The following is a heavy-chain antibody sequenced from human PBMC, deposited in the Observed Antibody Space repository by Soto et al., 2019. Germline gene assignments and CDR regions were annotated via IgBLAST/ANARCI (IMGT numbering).Heavy chain of an antibody. J-gene: IGHJ4*02. Sequence: PGGSLRLSCAAYGFTFRSYGMPWVRQAPGKGLEWVAVISYDGSNKYYADSVKGRFTISRDNSKNTLYLQMNSLRAEDTAVDYCAKGEPVEELLDSYFDYWGQGTLVTVSS. D-gene: IGHD1-26*01. CDR2: ISYDGSNK. V-gene: IGHV3-30*18. CDR3: AKGEPVEELLDSYFDY. CDR1: GFTFRSYG.